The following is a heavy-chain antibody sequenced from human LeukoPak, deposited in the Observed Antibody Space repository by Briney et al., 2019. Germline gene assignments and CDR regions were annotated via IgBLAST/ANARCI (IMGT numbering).Heavy chain of an antibody. CDR2: ISGIGGST. V-gene: IGHV3-23*01. CDR3: AKDRDFWSGYRFDY. D-gene: IGHD3-3*01. Sequence: GGSLRLSCAASGFTFSSYAMSWVRQAPGKGLEWVSAISGIGGSTYYAGSVKGRFTISRDNSKNTLYLQMNSLRAEDTAVHYCAKDRDFWSGYRFDYWGQGTLVTVSS. CDR1: GFTFSSYA. J-gene: IGHJ4*02.